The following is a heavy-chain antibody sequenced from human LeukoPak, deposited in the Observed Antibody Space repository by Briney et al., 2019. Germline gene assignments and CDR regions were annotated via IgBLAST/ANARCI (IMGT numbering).Heavy chain of an antibody. CDR1: GFTFSDYY. Sequence: GGSLRLSCAASGFTFSDYYMSWIRQAPGKGLEWVSYISSSGSTIYYADSVKGRFTISRDNAKNSLYLQMNSLRAEDTAVYYCARDRVAGIQLWTFDYWGQGTLVTVSS. D-gene: IGHD5-18*01. CDR3: ARDRVAGIQLWTFDY. J-gene: IGHJ4*02. V-gene: IGHV3-11*01. CDR2: ISSSGSTI.